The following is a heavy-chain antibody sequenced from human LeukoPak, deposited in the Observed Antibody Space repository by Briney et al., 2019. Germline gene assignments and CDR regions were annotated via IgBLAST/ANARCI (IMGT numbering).Heavy chain of an antibody. J-gene: IGHJ4*02. CDR1: GGTFSSYA. D-gene: IGHD5-18*01. CDR2: IIPIFGTA. V-gene: IGHV1-69*05. CDR3: VRVGRGYSYGYFDY. Sequence: GASVKVSCKASGGTFSSYAISWVRQAPGQGLEWMGGIIPIFGTANYAQKFQGRVTITTDESTSTAYMELSSLRSEDTAVYYCVRVGRGYSYGYFDYWGQGTLVTVSS.